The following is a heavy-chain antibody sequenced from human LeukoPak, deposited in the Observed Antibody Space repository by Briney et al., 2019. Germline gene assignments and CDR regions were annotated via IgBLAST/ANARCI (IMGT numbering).Heavy chain of an antibody. CDR2: ISYDGSNK. V-gene: IGHV3-30*18. Sequence: GGSLRLSCAASGFTFSSYAMHWVRQAPGKGLEWVAVISYDGSNKYYADSVKGRFTISRDNSKNTLYLQMNSLRAEDTAVYYCAKLSPFLSSAPWGQGTMVTVSS. CDR1: GFTFSSYA. J-gene: IGHJ3*01. D-gene: IGHD3-3*01. CDR3: AKLSPFLSSAP.